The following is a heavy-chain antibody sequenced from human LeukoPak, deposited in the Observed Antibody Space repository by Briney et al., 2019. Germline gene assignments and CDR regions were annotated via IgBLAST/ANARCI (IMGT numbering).Heavy chain of an antibody. D-gene: IGHD6-19*01. CDR1: GYTFTSYD. V-gene: IGHV1-2*02. Sequence: GSVKVSCKASGYTFTSYDINWVRQATGQGLEWMGWINPNSGGTNYAQKFQGRVTMTRDTSLSTVYMELSRLKSDDTAVYYCATQATSGWHFSWGQGTLVTVSS. J-gene: IGHJ5*02. CDR3: ATQATSGWHFS. CDR2: INPNSGGT.